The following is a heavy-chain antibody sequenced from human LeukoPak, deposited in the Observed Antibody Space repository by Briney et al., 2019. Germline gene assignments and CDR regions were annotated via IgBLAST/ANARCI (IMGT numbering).Heavy chain of an antibody. CDR3: ARAGGGYSGYDPPYFDY. V-gene: IGHV3-33*01. D-gene: IGHD5-12*01. CDR2: IWYDGSNK. J-gene: IGHJ4*02. Sequence: GGSLRLSCAASGFTFSSYGMHWVRQAPGKGLEWVAVIWYDGSNKYYADSVKGRFTISRDNSKNTLYLQMNSLRAEDTAVYYCARAGGGYSGYDPPYFDYWGQGTLVTVSS. CDR1: GFTFSSYG.